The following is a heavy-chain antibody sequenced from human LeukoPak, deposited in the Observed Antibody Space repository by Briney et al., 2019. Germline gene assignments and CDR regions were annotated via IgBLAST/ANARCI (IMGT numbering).Heavy chain of an antibody. V-gene: IGHV3-74*01. CDR1: GFTFSSYW. CDR3: ARALRSGSSYGYFDY. J-gene: IGHJ4*02. CDR2: INSDGTIT. Sequence: GGSLRLSCAASGFTFSSYWMHWVRQAPGKGLVWVSRINSDGTITSYADSVKGRFTISRDNAKNTLYLQMNSLRVEDTAVYYCARALRSGSSYGYFDYWGQGTLVTVSS. D-gene: IGHD1-26*01.